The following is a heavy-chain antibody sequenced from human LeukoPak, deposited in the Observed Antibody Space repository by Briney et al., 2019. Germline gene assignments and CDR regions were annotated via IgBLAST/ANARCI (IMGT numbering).Heavy chain of an antibody. CDR2: IKQDGSEK. V-gene: IGHV3-7*03. D-gene: IGHD2-15*01. CDR1: GFTFSSYW. J-gene: IGHJ4*02. CDR3: ARDRGYCSGGSCYRYFDY. Sequence: GGSLRLSCAASGFTFSSYWMSWVRQAPGEGLEWMANIKQDGSEKYYVDSVKGRFTISRDNAKNSLYLQMNSLRAEDTAVYYCARDRGYCSGGSCYRYFDYWGQGTLVTVSS.